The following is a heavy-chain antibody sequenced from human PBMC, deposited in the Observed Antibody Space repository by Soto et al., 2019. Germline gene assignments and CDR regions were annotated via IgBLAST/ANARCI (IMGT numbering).Heavy chain of an antibody. CDR3: ARGRIAAAGTFLPY. CDR1: GYTFTGYY. V-gene: IGHV1-2*02. D-gene: IGHD6-13*01. Sequence: ASVKVSCKASGYTFTGYYMHWVRQAPGQGLEWMGWINPNSGGTNYAQKFQGRVTITADESTSTAYMELSSLRSEDTAVYYCARGRIAAAGTFLPYWGQGTLVTVSS. CDR2: INPNSGGT. J-gene: IGHJ4*02.